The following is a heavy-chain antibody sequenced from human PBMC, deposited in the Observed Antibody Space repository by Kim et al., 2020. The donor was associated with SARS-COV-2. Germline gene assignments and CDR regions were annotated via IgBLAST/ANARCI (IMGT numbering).Heavy chain of an antibody. CDR2: INHSGST. CDR1: GGSFSVYY. Sequence: SETLSLTCAVYGGSFSVYYWSWIRQPPGKGLEWIGEINHSGSTNYNPSLKSRVTISVDTSKNQFSLKLSSVTAADTAVYYCARGGGATLFYYYYGMDVWGQGTTVTVSS. V-gene: IGHV4-34*01. J-gene: IGHJ6*02. CDR3: ARGGGATLFYYYYGMDV. D-gene: IGHD1-26*01.